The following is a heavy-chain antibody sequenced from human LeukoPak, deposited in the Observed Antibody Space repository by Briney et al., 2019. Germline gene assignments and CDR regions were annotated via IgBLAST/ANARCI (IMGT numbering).Heavy chain of an antibody. CDR2: ISSSSSYI. J-gene: IGHJ3*02. Sequence: PGGSLRLSCAASGFTFSSYSMNWVRQAPGKGLDWVSSISSSSSYIYYADSVKGRFTISRDNAKNSLYLQMNSLRAEDTAVYYCARGWLDAFDIWGQGTMVTVSS. V-gene: IGHV3-21*01. CDR3: ARGWLDAFDI. CDR1: GFTFSSYS. D-gene: IGHD6-19*01.